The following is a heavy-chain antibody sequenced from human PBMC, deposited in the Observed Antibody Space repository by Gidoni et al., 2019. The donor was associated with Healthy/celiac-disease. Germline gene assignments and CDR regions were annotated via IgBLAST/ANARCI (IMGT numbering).Heavy chain of an antibody. V-gene: IGHV3-23*01. D-gene: IGHD4-17*01. J-gene: IGHJ2*01. Sequence: GRFTISRDNSKNTLYLQMNSLRAEDTAVYYCAKNPMNDYGDYYWYFDLWGRGTLVTVSS. CDR3: AKNPMNDYGDYYWYFDL.